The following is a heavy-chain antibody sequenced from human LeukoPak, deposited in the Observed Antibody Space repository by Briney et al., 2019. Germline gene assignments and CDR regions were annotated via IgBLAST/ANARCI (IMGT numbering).Heavy chain of an antibody. CDR2: IYHSGST. CDR1: GGSISSGGYY. D-gene: IGHD1-1*01. Sequence: SETLSLTCTVSGGSISSGGYYWSWIRQPPGKGLEWIGYIYHSGSTYYNPSLKSRVTISVDRSKNQFSLKLSSVTAADTAVYYCARGTGPDAFDIWGQGTMVTVSS. V-gene: IGHV4-30-2*01. J-gene: IGHJ3*02. CDR3: ARGTGPDAFDI.